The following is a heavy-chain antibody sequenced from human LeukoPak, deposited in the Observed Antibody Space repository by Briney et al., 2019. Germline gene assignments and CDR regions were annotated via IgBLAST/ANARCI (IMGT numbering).Heavy chain of an antibody. Sequence: GALKISCKGSGCSFTSYWIGWGRQMPGKGLEWMGIIYPGDSDTRYSPSFQGQVTISADKSISTAYLQWSSLKASDTAMYYCARREVVYAISAFDIWGQGTMVTVSS. D-gene: IGHD2-8*02. V-gene: IGHV5-51*01. CDR2: IYPGDSDT. J-gene: IGHJ3*02. CDR3: ARREVVYAISAFDI. CDR1: GCSFTSYW.